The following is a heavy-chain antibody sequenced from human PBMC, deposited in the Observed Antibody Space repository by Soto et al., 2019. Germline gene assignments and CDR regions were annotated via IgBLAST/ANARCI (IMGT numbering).Heavy chain of an antibody. V-gene: IGHV5-51*01. J-gene: IGHJ4*02. D-gene: IGHD1-26*01. Sequence: GESLKISCKGSGYNFATYWIGWVRQMPGKGLEWMGIIYTGDSDTRYSPSLQGQVIISVDKSISTAYLLWTSLKASDTAIYYCARISTYCDFDFWGQGTQVTVSS. CDR3: ARISTYCDFDF. CDR2: IYTGDSDT. CDR1: GYNFATYW.